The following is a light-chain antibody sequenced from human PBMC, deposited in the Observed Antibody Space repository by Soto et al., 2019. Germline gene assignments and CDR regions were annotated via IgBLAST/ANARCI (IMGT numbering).Light chain of an antibody. CDR1: TNDVGGYNY. Sequence: QSALTQPASVSGSPGQSITISCSGTTNDVGGYNYVSWYQQHPGKAPKLLIYGVTDRPSGVSSRFSGSKSGNAASLTISGLQAEDEGDYYCASKTTSSTVLFGGGTQLTVL. CDR2: GVT. J-gene: IGLJ2*01. CDR3: ASKTTSSTVL. V-gene: IGLV2-14*03.